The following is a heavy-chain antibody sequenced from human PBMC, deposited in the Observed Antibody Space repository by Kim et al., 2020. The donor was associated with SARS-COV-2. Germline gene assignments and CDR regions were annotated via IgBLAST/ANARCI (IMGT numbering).Heavy chain of an antibody. J-gene: IGHJ4*02. CDR1: GFTFSNAW. D-gene: IGHD2-2*01. CDR2: IKSKTDGGTT. V-gene: IGHV3-15*01. CDR3: TTTYCSSTSCYSDFDY. Sequence: GGSLRLSCAASGFTFSNAWMSWVRQAPGKGLEWVGRIKSKTDGGTTDYAAPVKGRFTISRDDSKNTLYLQMNSLKTEDTAVYYCTTTYCSSTSCYSDFDYWGQGTLVTVSS.